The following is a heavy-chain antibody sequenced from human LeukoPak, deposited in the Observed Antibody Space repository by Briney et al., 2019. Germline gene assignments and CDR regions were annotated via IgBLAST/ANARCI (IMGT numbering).Heavy chain of an antibody. V-gene: IGHV4-61*02. CDR1: GGSISSGSYY. D-gene: IGHD4-17*01. Sequence: SETLSLTCTVSGGSISSGSYYWSWIRQPAGKGLEWIGRIYTSGSTNYNPSLKSRVTISVDTSKNQFSLKLSSVTAADTAVYYCARSHYGLRTYYYYYYMDVWGKGTTVTVSS. CDR2: IYTSGST. J-gene: IGHJ6*03. CDR3: ARSHYGLRTYYYYYYMDV.